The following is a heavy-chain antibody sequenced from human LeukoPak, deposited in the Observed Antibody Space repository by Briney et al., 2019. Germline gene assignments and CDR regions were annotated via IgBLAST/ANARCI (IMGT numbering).Heavy chain of an antibody. D-gene: IGHD3-10*01. CDR2: INHSGST. CDR3: ARGTIITMVRGIYYYHGMDV. CDR1: GGSFSGYY. V-gene: IGHV4-34*01. J-gene: IGHJ6*04. Sequence: SETLSLTCAVYGGSFSGYYWSWIRQPPGKGLEWIGEINHSGSTNYNPSLKSRVTISVDTSKNQFSLKLSSVTAADTAVYYCARGTIITMVRGIYYYHGMDVWGRGTTVTVSS.